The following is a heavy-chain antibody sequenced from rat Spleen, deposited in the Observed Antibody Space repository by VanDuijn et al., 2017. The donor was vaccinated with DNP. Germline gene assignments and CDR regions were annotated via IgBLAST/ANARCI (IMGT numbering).Heavy chain of an antibody. V-gene: IGHV5-20*01. CDR1: GFTFSDYY. Sequence: EVQLVESGGGLVQPGRSLKLSCAASGFTFSDYYMAWVRQAPTKGLEWVAYISYDGGSTNYGDSVKGRFTISRDNAKSSLYLQMESMRSEDTATYYCARRRLPYWYFDFWGPGTMVTVSS. D-gene: IGHD1-4*01. CDR2: ISYDGGST. J-gene: IGHJ1*01. CDR3: ARRRLPYWYFDF.